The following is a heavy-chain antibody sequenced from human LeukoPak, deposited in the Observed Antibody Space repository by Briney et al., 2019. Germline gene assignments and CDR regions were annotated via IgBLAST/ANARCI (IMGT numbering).Heavy chain of an antibody. V-gene: IGHV4-34*01. Sequence: SETLSLTCAVSGGSFSGYYWSWIRQPPGKGLEWIGEINHSGSTNYNPSLKSRVTISVDTSKNQFSLKLSSVTAADTAVYYCARVGVVVVPAGGFDPWGQGTLVTVSS. D-gene: IGHD2-2*01. CDR1: GGSFSGYY. J-gene: IGHJ5*02. CDR2: INHSGST. CDR3: ARVGVVVVPAGGFDP.